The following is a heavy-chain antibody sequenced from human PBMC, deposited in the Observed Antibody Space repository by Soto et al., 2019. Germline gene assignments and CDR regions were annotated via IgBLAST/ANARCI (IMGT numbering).Heavy chain of an antibody. D-gene: IGHD3-22*01. CDR2: ISYDGSNK. Sequence: QVQLVESGGGVVQPGRSLRLSCAASGFTFSSYAMHWVRQAPGKGLEWVAVISYDGSNKYYADSVKGRFTISRDNSKNPLYLQMNSLRAEDTAVYYCAREAIYDSSGYYLYWGQGTLVTVSS. CDR3: AREAIYDSSGYYLY. J-gene: IGHJ4*02. V-gene: IGHV3-30-3*01. CDR1: GFTFSSYA.